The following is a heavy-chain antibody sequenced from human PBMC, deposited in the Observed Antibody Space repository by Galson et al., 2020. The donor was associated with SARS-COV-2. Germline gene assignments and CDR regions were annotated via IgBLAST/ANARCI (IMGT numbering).Heavy chain of an antibody. Sequence: ASVKVSCKASGYTFTSYYLHWVRQAPGQGLEWVGIINPRDDITAYAQKFQGRVTMTRDTSTSTVYMELSSLRPEDTAVYYCAREWGDTSLSVFDYWGRGTLVTVSS. J-gene: IGHJ4*02. CDR1: GYTFTSYY. CDR2: INPRDDIT. V-gene: IGHV1-46*01. D-gene: IGHD2-21*01. CDR3: AREWGDTSLSVFDY.